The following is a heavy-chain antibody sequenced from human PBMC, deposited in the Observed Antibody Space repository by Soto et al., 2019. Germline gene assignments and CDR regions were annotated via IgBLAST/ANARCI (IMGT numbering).Heavy chain of an antibody. CDR3: ARAQVVAATDAFDI. CDR2: IWYDGSNK. V-gene: IGHV3-33*01. CDR1: GFTFSSYG. J-gene: IGHJ3*02. Sequence: GGSLRLSCAASGFTFSSYGMHWVRQAPGKGLEWVAVIWYDGSNKYYADSVKGRFTISRDNSKNTLYLQMNSLRAEDTAVYYCARAQVVAATDAFDIWGQGTMVTVSS. D-gene: IGHD2-15*01.